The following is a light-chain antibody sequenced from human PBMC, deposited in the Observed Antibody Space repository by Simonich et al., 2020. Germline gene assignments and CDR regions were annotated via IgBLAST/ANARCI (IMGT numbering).Light chain of an antibody. CDR2: DVS. V-gene: IGLV2-11*01. CDR3: SSYTSSSNVV. CDR1: SSDVGGYNY. Sequence: QSALTQPRSVSGSPGQSVTISCTETSSDVGGYNYVSWYQQHPGKAPKLMIHDVSKRPSGVPACFSGSKSGNTASLTISGLQAEDEADYYCSSYTSSSNVVFGGGTKLTVL. J-gene: IGLJ2*01.